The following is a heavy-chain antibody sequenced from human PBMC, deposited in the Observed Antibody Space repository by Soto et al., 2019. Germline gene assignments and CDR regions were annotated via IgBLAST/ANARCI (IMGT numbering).Heavy chain of an antibody. CDR1: GYTFSDYY. CDR2: INTNSGGT. V-gene: IGHV1-2*02. Sequence: AASVKVSCKASGYTFSDYYIHWGRQAAGEGLEGMGWINTNSGGTKYVPKCQGGVTMTRDTSITTAYMELSRLRSGDTAVYYCAREPATAKPEGVDFWGQGTLVTVSS. CDR3: AREPATAKPEGVDF. D-gene: IGHD1-1*01. J-gene: IGHJ4*02.